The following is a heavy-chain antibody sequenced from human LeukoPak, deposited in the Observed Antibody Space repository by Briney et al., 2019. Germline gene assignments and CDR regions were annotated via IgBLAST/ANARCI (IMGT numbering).Heavy chain of an antibody. Sequence: GESLKISCKGSGYSFTSYWIGWVRQMPGKGLEWMGIIYPGDSDTRYSPSFQGQVTISADKSISTVYLQWSSLKASDTAMYYCATRSGSYFSALDYWGQGTLVTVSS. D-gene: IGHD1-26*01. CDR1: GYSFTSYW. V-gene: IGHV5-51*01. CDR2: IYPGDSDT. CDR3: ATRSGSYFSALDY. J-gene: IGHJ4*02.